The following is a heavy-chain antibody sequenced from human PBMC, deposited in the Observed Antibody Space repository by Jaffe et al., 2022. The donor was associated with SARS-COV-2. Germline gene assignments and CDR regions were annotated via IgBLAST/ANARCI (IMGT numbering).Heavy chain of an antibody. CDR2: IGTAGDT. CDR3: ARVVRSTLPGYRLGDYWYFDL. CDR1: GFTFSSYD. J-gene: IGHJ2*01. D-gene: IGHD5-18*01. Sequence: EVQLVESGGGLVQPGGSLRLSCAASGFTFSSYDMHWVRQATGKGLEWVSAIGTAGDTYYPGSVKGRFTISRENAKNSLYLQMNSLRAGDTAVYYCARVVRSTLPGYRLGDYWYFDLWGRGTLVTVSS. V-gene: IGHV3-13*01.